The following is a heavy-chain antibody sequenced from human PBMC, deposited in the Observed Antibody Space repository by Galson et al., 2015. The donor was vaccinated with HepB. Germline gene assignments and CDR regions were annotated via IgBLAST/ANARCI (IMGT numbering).Heavy chain of an antibody. CDR3: AKLAATLFDYYYYYGMDV. D-gene: IGHD2-15*01. CDR1: GFTFSSYG. J-gene: IGHJ6*02. Sequence: SLRLSCAASGFTFSSYGMHWVRQAPGKGLEWVAVISYDGSNKYYADSVKGRFTISRDNSKNTLYLQMNSLRAEDTAVYYCAKLAATLFDYYYYYGMDVWGQGTTVTVSS. V-gene: IGHV3-30*18. CDR2: ISYDGSNK.